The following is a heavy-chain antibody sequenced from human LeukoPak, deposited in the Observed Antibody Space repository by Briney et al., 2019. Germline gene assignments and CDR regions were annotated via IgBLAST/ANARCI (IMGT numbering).Heavy chain of an antibody. CDR2: ISSSSSYI. Sequence: PGGSLRLSCAASGFTFSSYSMSWVRQAPGKGVEWVSSISSSSSYIYYADSVKGRFTISRDNAKNSLYLHMNSLRAEDRAVYYWARDSVVGATDYWGQGTPVTVSS. V-gene: IGHV3-21*01. CDR3: ARDSVVGATDY. D-gene: IGHD1-26*01. J-gene: IGHJ4*01. CDR1: GFTFSSYS.